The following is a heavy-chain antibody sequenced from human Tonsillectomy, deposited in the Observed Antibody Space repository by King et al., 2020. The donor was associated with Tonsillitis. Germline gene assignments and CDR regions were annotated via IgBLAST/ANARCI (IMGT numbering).Heavy chain of an antibody. Sequence: VQLVESGGGVVQPGRSLKLSCAASGFTFGSYGMHWVRQAPGKGLEWVAVISDDGSKKYYIDSVKGRFTISRDNSKNTLYLQMTSLRAEDTAVYYCAKDPGVWSGYGPWFGIDVWGQGTTVTVSS. CDR1: GFTFGSYG. CDR3: AKDPGVWSGYGPWFGIDV. CDR2: ISDDGSKK. V-gene: IGHV3-30*18. J-gene: IGHJ6*02. D-gene: IGHD3-3*01.